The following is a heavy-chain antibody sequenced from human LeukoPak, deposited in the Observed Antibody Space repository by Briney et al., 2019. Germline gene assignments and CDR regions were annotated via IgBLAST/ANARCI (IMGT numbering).Heavy chain of an antibody. CDR1: GGSISSYY. Sequence: SETLSLTCTVSGGSISSYYWSWIRQPPGKGLEWIGYIYYSGSTNYNPSLKSRVTISVDTSKNQFSLKLSSVTAADTAVYYCARGHSYGSWYFDLWGRGTLVTVSS. CDR3: ARGHSYGSWYFDL. D-gene: IGHD5-18*01. V-gene: IGHV4-59*01. CDR2: IYYSGST. J-gene: IGHJ2*01.